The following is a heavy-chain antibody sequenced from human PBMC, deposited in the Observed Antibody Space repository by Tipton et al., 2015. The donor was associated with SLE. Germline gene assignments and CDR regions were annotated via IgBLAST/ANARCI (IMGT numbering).Heavy chain of an antibody. CDR3: ARRYGDYRIDY. CDR1: GGSISSGGYS. V-gene: IGHV4-30-2*06. CDR2: IYPSGST. D-gene: IGHD4-17*01. Sequence: LRLSCAVSGGSISSGGYSWTWSWIRQSPGKGLEWIGYIYPSGSTYYNPSLKGRVTIPVDRSKNQFSLNLTSVTAADTAVYYCARRYGDYRIDYWGQGTLVTVSS. J-gene: IGHJ4*02.